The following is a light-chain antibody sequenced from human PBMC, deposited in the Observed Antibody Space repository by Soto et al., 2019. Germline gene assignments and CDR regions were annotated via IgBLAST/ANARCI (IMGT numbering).Light chain of an antibody. CDR3: CSYAGSSTLVV. CDR2: EGS. Sequence: QSALTQPASVSGSPGQSITISCTGTSSDVGSYNLVSWYQQHPGKAPKLMIYEGSKRPSGVSNRFSGSKSGNTASLTISGLQAEDEADYYCCSYAGSSTLVVFGGGIKVTVL. J-gene: IGLJ2*01. V-gene: IGLV2-23*01. CDR1: SSDVGSYNL.